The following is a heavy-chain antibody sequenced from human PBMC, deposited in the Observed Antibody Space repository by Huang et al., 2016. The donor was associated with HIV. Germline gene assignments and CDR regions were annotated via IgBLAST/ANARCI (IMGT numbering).Heavy chain of an antibody. CDR2: ISTNNLHT. Sequence: QVQLVQSGAEVKKPGASVKVSCKASGYTFTDYGISWVRQAPGQGLEWGGLISTNNLHTDYLQKGQVIVTMTTDTPTSTAYMERRSLTSDDTAVYYCARDRGRHYYDTTGYRTYDGFDFWGRGTMVSVSS. V-gene: IGHV1-18*04. J-gene: IGHJ3*01. CDR1: GYTFTDYG. D-gene: IGHD3-22*01. CDR3: ARDRGRHYYDTTGYRTYDGFDF.